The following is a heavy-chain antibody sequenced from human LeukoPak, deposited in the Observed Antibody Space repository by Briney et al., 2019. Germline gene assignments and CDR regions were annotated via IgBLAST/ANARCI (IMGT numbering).Heavy chain of an antibody. Sequence: SETLSLTCIVSGASIYTSNYYWGWIRQPPGKGLEWIGSIYYSGSTYYNPSLKSRVIISGNTSKNQFSLELSSVTAADAAVYYCARLSTRGRHVDYWGQGTLVTVSS. V-gene: IGHV4-39*01. D-gene: IGHD5/OR15-5a*01. CDR1: GASIYTSNYY. CDR3: ARLSTRGRHVDY. CDR2: IYYSGST. J-gene: IGHJ4*02.